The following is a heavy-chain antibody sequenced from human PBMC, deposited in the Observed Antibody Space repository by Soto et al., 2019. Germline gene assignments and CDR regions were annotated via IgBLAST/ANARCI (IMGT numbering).Heavy chain of an antibody. CDR3: VRSVGYYYDSSGYSRVGYFDY. V-gene: IGHV1-18*04. Sequence: WASVKVSCKASGYTFTSYGISWVRQAPGQGLEWMGWISAYNGNTNYAHKLQGRVTMTTDTSTSTAYMELRSLRSDDAAVYYCVRSVGYYYDSSGYSRVGYFDYWGQGTLFTVSS. CDR2: ISAYNGNT. CDR1: GYTFTSYG. D-gene: IGHD3-22*01. J-gene: IGHJ4*02.